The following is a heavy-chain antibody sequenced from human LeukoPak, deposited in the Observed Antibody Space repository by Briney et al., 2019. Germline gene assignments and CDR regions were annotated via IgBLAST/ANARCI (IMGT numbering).Heavy chain of an antibody. Sequence: SVKVSCKASGGTFSSYAINWVRQAPGQGLEWMGGIIPIFGTANYAQKFQGRVTITADGSTSTAYMELSSLRSEDTAVYYCARGFVVGATTHFDYWGQGTLVTVSS. CDR2: IIPIFGTA. CDR3: ARGFVVGATTHFDY. V-gene: IGHV1-69*13. D-gene: IGHD1-26*01. J-gene: IGHJ4*02. CDR1: GGTFSSYA.